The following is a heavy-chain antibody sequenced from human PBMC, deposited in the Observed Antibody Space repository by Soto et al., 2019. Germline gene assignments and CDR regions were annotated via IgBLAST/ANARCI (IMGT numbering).Heavy chain of an antibody. CDR1: GGTFSSYT. Sequence: SVKVSCKASGGTFSSYTISWVRQAPGQGLEWMGRIIPILGIANYAQKFQGRVTITADKSTSTAYMELSSLRSEDTAVYYCARAPEMVRGVIVQAFDIWGQGTMVTVSS. J-gene: IGHJ3*02. CDR3: ARAPEMVRGVIVQAFDI. CDR2: IIPILGIA. D-gene: IGHD3-10*01. V-gene: IGHV1-69*02.